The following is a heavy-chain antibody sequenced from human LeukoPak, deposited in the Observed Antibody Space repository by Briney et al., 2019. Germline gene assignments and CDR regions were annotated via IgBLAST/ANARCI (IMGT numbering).Heavy chain of an antibody. CDR2: IYYSGST. CDR3: AKDSSYDSSGYYLYYFDY. D-gene: IGHD3-22*01. CDR1: GGSISSYY. V-gene: IGHV4-59*01. J-gene: IGHJ4*02. Sequence: SETLSLTCTVSGGSISSYYWSWIRQPPGKGLEWIGYIYYSGSTNYNPSLKSRVTISVDTSKNQFSLKLSSVTAADTAVYYCAKDSSYDSSGYYLYYFDYWGQGTLVTVSS.